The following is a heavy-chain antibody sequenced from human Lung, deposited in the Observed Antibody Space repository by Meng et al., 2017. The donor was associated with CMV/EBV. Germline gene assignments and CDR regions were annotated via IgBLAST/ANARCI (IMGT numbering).Heavy chain of an antibody. V-gene: IGHV1-69*10. Sequence: SXXVSXKASGGTFSSYAISWVRQAPGQGLEWMGGIIPILGIANYAQKFQGRVTITADKSTSTAYMELSSLRSEDTAVYYCASRTGTPKRGCNWFDPWGQGTXVNGAS. CDR3: ASRTGTPKRGCNWFDP. CDR1: GGTFSSYA. CDR2: IIPILGIA. J-gene: IGHJ5*02. D-gene: IGHD1-7*01.